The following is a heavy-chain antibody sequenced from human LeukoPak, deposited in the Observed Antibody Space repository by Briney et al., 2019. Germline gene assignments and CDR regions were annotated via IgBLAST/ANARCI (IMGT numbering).Heavy chain of an antibody. J-gene: IGHJ6*03. CDR3: AKDGYYYDSSALRSSVYYYYYMDV. Sequence: GGSLRLSCAASGFTVSSNEMSWVRQAPGKGLEWVSSISGGSTYYADSRKGRFTISRDNSKNTLYLQMNSLRAEDTAVYYCAKDGYYYDSSALRSSVYYYYYMDVWGKGTTVTISS. CDR2: ISGGST. CDR1: GFTVSSNE. D-gene: IGHD3-22*01. V-gene: IGHV3-38-3*01.